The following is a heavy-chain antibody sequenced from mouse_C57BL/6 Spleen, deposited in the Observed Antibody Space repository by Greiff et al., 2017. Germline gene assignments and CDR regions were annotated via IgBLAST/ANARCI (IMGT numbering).Heavy chain of an antibody. Sequence: VQLQQPGAELVKPGASVKMSCKASGYTFTSYWITWVKQRPGQGLEWIGDIYPGSGSTNYNEKFKSKATLTVDTSSSTAYMQLSSLTSEDSAVYYCARRESNYWYFDVWGTGTTVTVSS. J-gene: IGHJ1*03. D-gene: IGHD2-5*01. CDR1: GYTFTSYW. CDR3: ARRESNYWYFDV. V-gene: IGHV1-55*01. CDR2: IYPGSGST.